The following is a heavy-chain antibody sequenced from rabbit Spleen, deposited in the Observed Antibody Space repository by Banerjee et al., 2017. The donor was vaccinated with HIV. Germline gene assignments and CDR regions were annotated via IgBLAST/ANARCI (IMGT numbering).Heavy chain of an antibody. V-gene: IGHV1S47*01. J-gene: IGHJ6*01. CDR1: GFSFGDRDV. CDR3: ARYYIFYGMDL. CDR2: IDPVFGST. Sequence: QEQVVESGGGLVQPTGSLTLTCKASGFSFGDRDVMCWVRQAPGKGLEWIGYIDPVFGSTYYANWVNGRFTISSHNAQNTLYLQLNSLTAADTATYFCARYYIFYGMDLWGQGTLVTVS. D-gene: IGHD1-1*01.